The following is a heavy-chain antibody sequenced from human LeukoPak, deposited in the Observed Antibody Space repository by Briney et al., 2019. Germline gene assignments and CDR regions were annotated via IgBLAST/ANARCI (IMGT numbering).Heavy chain of an antibody. V-gene: IGHV4-59*01. CDR3: ARWYGDYTY. CDR2: IYYSGST. J-gene: IGHJ4*02. D-gene: IGHD4-17*01. Sequence: PSETLPLTCTVIGGSISSYYWSWIREPPGKGLEWIGYIYYSGSTNYHPSLKSRVTISVDTSKNQFSLKLSSVTAADTAVYYCARWYGDYTYWGQGTLVTVSS. CDR1: GGSISSYY.